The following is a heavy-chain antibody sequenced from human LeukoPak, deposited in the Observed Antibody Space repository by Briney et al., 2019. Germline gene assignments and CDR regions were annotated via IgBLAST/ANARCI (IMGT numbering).Heavy chain of an antibody. CDR2: ISYDGSNK. J-gene: IGHJ4*02. Sequence: GGSLRLSCAASGFTFSSYGMHWVRQAPGKGLEWVAVISYDGSNKYYADSVKGRFTIPRDNSKNTLYLQMNSLRAENTAVYYCAKDRVPVWFGEFDYWGQGTLVTVSS. CDR1: GFTFSSYG. D-gene: IGHD3-10*01. CDR3: AKDRVPVWFGEFDY. V-gene: IGHV3-30*18.